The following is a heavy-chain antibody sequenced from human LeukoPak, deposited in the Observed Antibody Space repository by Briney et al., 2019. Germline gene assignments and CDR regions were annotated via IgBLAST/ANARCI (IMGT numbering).Heavy chain of an antibody. CDR2: IYSGGST. D-gene: IGHD1-7*01. CDR1: GFTVSSSY. J-gene: IGHJ5*02. V-gene: IGHV3-66*01. CDR3: ARDSNFDWFDP. Sequence: GGSLRLSCAASGFTVSSSYMNWVRQAPGKGLEWVSVIYSGGSTYYADSVKGRFTISRDNSKNALYLQMNSLRAEDTAVYYCARDSNFDWFDPWGQGTLVTVSS.